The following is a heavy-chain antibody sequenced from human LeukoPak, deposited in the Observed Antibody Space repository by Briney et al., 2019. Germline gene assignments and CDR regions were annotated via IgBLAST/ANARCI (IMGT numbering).Heavy chain of an antibody. CDR3: ARDRLAARGTFDY. CDR1: GYTFTCYY. D-gene: IGHD6-6*01. Sequence: ASVNVSCTASGYTFTCYYMHMVRQAPGPGHELVGWINPNSGGTNYAQKFQGRVTMTRDTSISTAYMELSRLRSDDTAVYYCARDRLAARGTFDYWGQGTLVTVSS. CDR2: INPNSGGT. J-gene: IGHJ4*02. V-gene: IGHV1-2*02.